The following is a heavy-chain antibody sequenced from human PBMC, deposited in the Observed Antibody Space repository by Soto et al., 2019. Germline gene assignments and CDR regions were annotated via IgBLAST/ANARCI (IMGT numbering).Heavy chain of an antibody. Sequence: SGPTLVNPTQTLTLTCTVSGFSLTTGGMTVGWIRQPPGKAPEWVALSEQYSPSLQSRPTFTKDTSKNQVVLTLTNMGPVDTATYYCTLRQDSSRGPIYWGQGILVTVSS. J-gene: IGHJ4*02. V-gene: IGHV2-5*01. D-gene: IGHD3-22*01. CDR3: TLRQDSSRGPIY. CDR1: GFSLTTGGMT. CDR2: SE.